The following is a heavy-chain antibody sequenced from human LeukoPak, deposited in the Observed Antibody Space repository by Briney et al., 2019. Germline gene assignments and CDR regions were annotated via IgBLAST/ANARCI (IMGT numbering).Heavy chain of an antibody. Sequence: ASVKVSCKASGYSFSSYGITWVRQAPGQGLEWMGWISAYNGNTKYAQKFQGRVTMTTDTSTSTAYMELRSLRSDDTAVYYCAGDVTVADTWGQGTLVTVSS. J-gene: IGHJ4*02. V-gene: IGHV1-18*01. CDR3: AGDVTVADT. CDR1: GYSFSSYG. CDR2: ISAYNGNT. D-gene: IGHD6-19*01.